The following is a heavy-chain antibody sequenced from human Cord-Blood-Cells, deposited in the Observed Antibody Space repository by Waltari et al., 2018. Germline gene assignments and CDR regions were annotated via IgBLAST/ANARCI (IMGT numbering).Heavy chain of an antibody. CDR3: AKDSLVGATDY. V-gene: IGHV3-30*18. CDR2: ISYDRRNK. CDR1: GFTFSGYG. J-gene: IGHJ4*02. Sequence: QVQLVESGGGVVQPGRSLRLPCAASGFTFSGYGMHWVRQAPGKGLEWVAVISYDRRNKYYADSVKGRFTISSDNSKNALYLQMNRLSAEYTAVYYCAKDSLVGATDYWGQGTLVTVSS. D-gene: IGHD1-26*01.